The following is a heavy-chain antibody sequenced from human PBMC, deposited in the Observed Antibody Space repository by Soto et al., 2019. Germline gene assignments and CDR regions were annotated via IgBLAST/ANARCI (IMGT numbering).Heavy chain of an antibody. CDR2: ISGSGGST. Sequence: GGSLRLSCAASGFTFSSYAMSWVRQAPGKGLEWVSAISGSGGSTYYADSVKGRFTISRDNSKNTLYLQMNSLRAEDTAVYYCAKHSLAAAGPYYYYGMDAWGQGTTVTVSS. D-gene: IGHD6-13*01. J-gene: IGHJ6*02. CDR1: GFTFSSYA. V-gene: IGHV3-23*01. CDR3: AKHSLAAAGPYYYYGMDA.